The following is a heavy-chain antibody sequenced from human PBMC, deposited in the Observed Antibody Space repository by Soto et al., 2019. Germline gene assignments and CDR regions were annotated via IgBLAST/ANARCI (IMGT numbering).Heavy chain of an antibody. D-gene: IGHD5-18*01. CDR1: GFTFSPHA. J-gene: IGHJ6*02. CDR2: ILYDGSNK. V-gene: IGHV3-30-3*01. CDR3: ARERNTGYDYSYYYGMDV. Sequence: QVQLVESGGGVVQPGRSLRLSCAASGFTFSPHAMHWVRQGPGKGLEWVAIILYDGSNKYYADSVKGRFTISRDNSKNKLYLQLNRLRAEDTAVYYCARERNTGYDYSYYYGMDVWGQGTTVTVSS.